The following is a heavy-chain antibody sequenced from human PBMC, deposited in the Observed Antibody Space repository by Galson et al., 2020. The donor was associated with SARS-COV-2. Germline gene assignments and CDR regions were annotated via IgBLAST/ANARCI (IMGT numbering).Heavy chain of an antibody. V-gene: IGHV3-43D*03. CDR3: AKSGFTYGHPDYYYYAMDV. Sequence: QAGGSLRLSCTASGLSIDDFAMHWVRQPREKGLEWVSSINGDGDFTYYADSAKGRFIISRDNNKNSLYLQMNSLRPEDSGLYYCAKSGFTYGHPDYYYYAMDVWGQGTTVTVSS. CDR1: GLSIDDFA. J-gene: IGHJ6*02. CDR2: INGDGDFT. D-gene: IGHD5-18*01.